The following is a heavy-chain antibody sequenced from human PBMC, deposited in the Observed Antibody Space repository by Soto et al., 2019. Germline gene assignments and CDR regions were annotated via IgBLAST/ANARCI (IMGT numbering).Heavy chain of an antibody. D-gene: IGHD3-3*01. CDR1: GVTVNNCF. CDR3: ARATLGGAYDFCH. Sequence: EVQLVESGGGLVQPGGSPRLSCEASGVTVNNCFMTWVRQAPGKGLEWVSTISDGGSTYYTDSVNGRFIFSRDSSRNTVYLQMNSLRAGDTAVYYCARATLGGAYDFCHGGQGTLVTVSS. CDR2: ISDGGST. J-gene: IGHJ4*02. V-gene: IGHV3-66*01.